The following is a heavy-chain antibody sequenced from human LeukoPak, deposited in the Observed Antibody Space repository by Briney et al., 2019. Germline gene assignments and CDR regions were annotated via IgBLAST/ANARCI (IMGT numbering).Heavy chain of an antibody. CDR1: GFTFSSYG. V-gene: IGHV3-30*18. J-gene: IGHJ3*02. D-gene: IGHD3-16*01. CDR2: ISYDGSNK. CDR3: AKDRNVWGNGAFDI. Sequence: GGSLRLSCAASGFTFSSYGMHWVRQAPGKGLEWVAVISYDGSNKYYADSVKGRFTISRDNSKNTLYLQMNSLRAEDTAVYYCAKDRNVWGNGAFDIWGQRTMVTVSS.